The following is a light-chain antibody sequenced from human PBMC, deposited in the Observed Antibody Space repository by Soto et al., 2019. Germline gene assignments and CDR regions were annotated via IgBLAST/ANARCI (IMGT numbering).Light chain of an antibody. J-gene: IGLJ3*02. CDR2: GKI. V-gene: IGLV1-40*01. CDR1: SSNIGAGFD. CDR3: QSYDSSLSGVV. Sequence: QYVLTQPPSVSGAPGQRVTISCTGSSSNIGAGFDVHWYQQLPGTAPKLLIYGKINRPSGVPDRFSGSKSGTSASLAITGLQAEDEADYYCQSYDSSLSGVVFGGGTKVTVL.